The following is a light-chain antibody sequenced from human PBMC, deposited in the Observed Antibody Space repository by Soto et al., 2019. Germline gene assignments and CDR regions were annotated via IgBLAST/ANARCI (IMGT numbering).Light chain of an antibody. CDR2: DAS. Sequence: DIQMTQSPSSLIASIGDRVNITCRASLNINTFLNWYQQKPGKAPRLLIYDASILQTGVPSRFSGSGSGTDFTLTITSLQPDDLATYYCQQSYSVFGRGTKVQIK. J-gene: IGKJ4*01. CDR1: LNINTF. CDR3: QQSYSV. V-gene: IGKV1-39*01.